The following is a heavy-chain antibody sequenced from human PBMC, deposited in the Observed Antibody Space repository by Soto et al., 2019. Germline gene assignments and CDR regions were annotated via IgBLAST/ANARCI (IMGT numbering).Heavy chain of an antibody. Sequence: ASVKVSCKVSGYTLTELSMHWVRQAPGKGLEWMGGFDPEDGETIYAQKFQGRVTMTEDTSTDTAYMELSSLRSEDTAVYYCATVACSRYYFDYWGQGTLVTVSS. D-gene: IGHD6-13*01. CDR2: FDPEDGET. J-gene: IGHJ4*02. V-gene: IGHV1-24*01. CDR1: GYTLTELS. CDR3: ATVACSRYYFDY.